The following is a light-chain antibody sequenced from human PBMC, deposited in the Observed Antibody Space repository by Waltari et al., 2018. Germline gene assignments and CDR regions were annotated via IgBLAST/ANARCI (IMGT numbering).Light chain of an antibody. CDR3: QKYESVPAT. V-gene: IGKV3-20*01. J-gene: IGKJ1*01. CDR2: RAS. CDR1: QSVSMY. Sequence: IVLTQSPGTLSLSPGARATLSCRASQSVSMYFAWYQQKPGQAPRLLIYRASSRATGIPDRFSGSGSGTDFSHTISRLEPEDFAMYYGQKYESVPATFGQGTKVEIK.